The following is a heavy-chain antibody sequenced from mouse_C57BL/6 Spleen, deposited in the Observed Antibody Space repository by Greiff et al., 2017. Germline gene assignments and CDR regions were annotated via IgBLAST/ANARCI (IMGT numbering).Heavy chain of an antibody. CDR3: ARLNGEAWFAY. V-gene: IGHV1-63*01. Sequence: QVQLKQSGAELVRPGTSVKMSCKASGYTFTNYWIGWAKQRPGHGLEWIGDIYPGGGYTNYNEKFKGKATLTADKSSSTAYMQFSSLTSEDSAIYYCARLNGEAWFAYWGQGTLVTVSA. CDR2: IYPGGGYT. CDR1: GYTFTNYW. J-gene: IGHJ3*01.